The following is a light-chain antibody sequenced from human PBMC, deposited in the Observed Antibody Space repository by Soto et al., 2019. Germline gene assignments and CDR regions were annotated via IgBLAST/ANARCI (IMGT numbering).Light chain of an antibody. CDR1: QSVSSCY. J-gene: IGKJ1*01. Sequence: EIVLTQSPGTLSLSPGERVTLSCRSSQSVSSCYLAWYQQKPGQAPRLLLYGASSRATSISHRFSGSGSGTDFTLTISGLEPEDSAVYYCQQHGSSPRTFGQGTKVEIK. CDR3: QQHGSSPRT. V-gene: IGKV3-20*01. CDR2: GAS.